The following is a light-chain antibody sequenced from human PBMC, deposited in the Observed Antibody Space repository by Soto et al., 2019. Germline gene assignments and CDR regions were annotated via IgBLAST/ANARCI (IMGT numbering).Light chain of an antibody. J-gene: IGLJ1*01. V-gene: IGLV1-51*01. Sequence: QSVLTQPPSVSGAPGQRVTISCTGSSSNFGAGYDVHWYRQLPETAPKLLIYDNNKRPSGIPDRFSGSKSGTSATLGITGLQTGDEADYYCGTWDNSLSAGVFGTGTKVTVL. CDR2: DNN. CDR3: GTWDNSLSAGV. CDR1: SSNFGAGYD.